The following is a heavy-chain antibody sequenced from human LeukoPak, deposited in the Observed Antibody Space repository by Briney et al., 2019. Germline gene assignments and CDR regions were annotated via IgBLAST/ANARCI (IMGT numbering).Heavy chain of an antibody. CDR2: IIPIVGTA. Sequence: RASVKVSCKASGGTFSSYAISWVRQAPGQGLERMGGIIPIVGTANYAQKFQGRVTITTDESTSTAYMELSSLRSEDTAVYYCAREDYSNYVNHWFDPWGQGTLVTVSS. V-gene: IGHV1-69*05. J-gene: IGHJ5*02. CDR1: GGTFSSYA. CDR3: AREDYSNYVNHWFDP. D-gene: IGHD4-11*01.